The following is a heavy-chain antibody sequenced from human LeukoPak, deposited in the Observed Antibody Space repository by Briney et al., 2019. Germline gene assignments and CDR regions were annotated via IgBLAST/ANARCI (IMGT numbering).Heavy chain of an antibody. Sequence: ASVKVSCKASGYTFTGYYMHWVRQAPGQGLEWMGWINPNSGGTNYAQKFQGRVTMTRDTSISTAYMELSRLRSDGTAVYYCARDSGWHNWFDPWGQGTLVTVSS. D-gene: IGHD6-19*01. V-gene: IGHV1-2*02. CDR1: GYTFTGYY. CDR2: INPNSGGT. J-gene: IGHJ5*02. CDR3: ARDSGWHNWFDP.